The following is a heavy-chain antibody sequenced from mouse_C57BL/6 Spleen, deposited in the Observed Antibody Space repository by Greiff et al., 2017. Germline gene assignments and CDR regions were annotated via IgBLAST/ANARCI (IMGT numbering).Heavy chain of an antibody. D-gene: IGHD2-3*01. Sequence: EVQLKQSGAELVKPGASVKLSCTASGFNIKDYYMHWVKQRTEQGLEWIGRIDPEDGETKYAPKIQGKATITSDTSSNTAYLQLSSLTSEDTSVYYCARDGYYGNYAMDYWGQGTSVTVSS. CDR1: GFNIKDYY. CDR3: ARDGYYGNYAMDY. J-gene: IGHJ4*01. V-gene: IGHV14-2*01. CDR2: IDPEDGET.